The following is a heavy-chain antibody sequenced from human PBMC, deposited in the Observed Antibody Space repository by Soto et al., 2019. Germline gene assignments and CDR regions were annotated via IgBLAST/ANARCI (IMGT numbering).Heavy chain of an antibody. CDR2: IKPSSGGT. CDR3: ARDRQGLATFDGVAA. Sequence: QVQLVQSGAEVKKPGASVEVSCKVSGNTFTDHFLHWLRQAPGQGPERMGWIKPSSGGTHYAQKFRSLVTFTTDAATYTAYIELSSLTSDDAAGYLCARDRQGLATFDGVAAWCQGTTVSVSS. CDR1: GNTFTDHF. V-gene: IGHV1-2*02. J-gene: IGHJ6*02. D-gene: IGHD3-16*01.